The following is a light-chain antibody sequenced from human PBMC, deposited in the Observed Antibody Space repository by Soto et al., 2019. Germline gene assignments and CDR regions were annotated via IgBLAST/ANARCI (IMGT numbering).Light chain of an antibody. CDR3: QQYNNWPWS. Sequence: SVLTQSPATLSLSPWERDNLCCRASQRVSNSLAWFQHKPGQAPRLFIHGASNRAPGIPARFSGSGSETDFTLTISSLQPEDCAVYYCQQYNNWPWSLGGGTKV. V-gene: IGKV3-11*01. CDR2: GAS. J-gene: IGKJ4*01. CDR1: QRVSNS.